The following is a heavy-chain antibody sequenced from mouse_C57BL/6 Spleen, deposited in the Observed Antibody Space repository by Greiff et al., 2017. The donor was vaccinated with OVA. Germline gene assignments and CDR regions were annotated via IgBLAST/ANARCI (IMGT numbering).Heavy chain of an antibody. J-gene: IGHJ4*01. Sequence: VQLQQSGAELVKPGASVKMSCKASGYTFTTYPIEWMKQNHGKSLEWIGNFHPYNDDTKYNDKFKGKATLTVEKSSSTVYLDLSRLTSNDSAVYYCARGYDGYYYAMDYWGQGTSVTVSS. CDR1: GYTFTTYP. CDR3: ARGYDGYYYAMDY. D-gene: IGHD2-2*01. CDR2: FHPYNDDT. V-gene: IGHV1-47*01.